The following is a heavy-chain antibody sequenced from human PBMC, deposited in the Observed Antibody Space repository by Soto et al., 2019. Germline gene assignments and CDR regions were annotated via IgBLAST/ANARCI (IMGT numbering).Heavy chain of an antibody. CDR3: ARSIRPLNWFDP. J-gene: IGHJ5*02. CDR1: GGSISSSSYY. V-gene: IGHV4-39*01. CDR2: IYYSGST. D-gene: IGHD2-21*01. Sequence: SETLSLTCTVSGGSISSSSYYWGWIRQPPGKGLEWIGSIYYSGSTYYNPSLKSRVTISVDTSKNQFSLKLSSVTAADTAVCYCARSIRPLNWFDPWGQGTLVTVSS.